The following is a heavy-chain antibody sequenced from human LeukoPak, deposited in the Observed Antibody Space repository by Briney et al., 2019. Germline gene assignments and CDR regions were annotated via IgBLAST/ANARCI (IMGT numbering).Heavy chain of an antibody. CDR1: GGSISSSSYY. D-gene: IGHD3-10*01. Sequence: SETLSPTCTVSGGSISSSSYYWGWIRQPPGKGLEWIGSIYYSGSTYYNPSLKSRVTISVDTSKNQFSLKLSSVTAADTAVYYCARMDRGVIIRDWFDPWGQGTLVTVSS. CDR3: ARMDRGVIIRDWFDP. CDR2: IYYSGST. J-gene: IGHJ5*02. V-gene: IGHV4-39*01.